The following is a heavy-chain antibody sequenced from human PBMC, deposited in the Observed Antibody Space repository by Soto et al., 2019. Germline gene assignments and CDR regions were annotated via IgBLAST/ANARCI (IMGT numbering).Heavy chain of an antibody. J-gene: IGHJ6*03. CDR3: ARLPYGDYVVYYYYMDV. CDR1: GFTFSSYS. V-gene: IGHV3-48*01. D-gene: IGHD4-17*01. Sequence: GGSLRLSCAASGFTFSSYSMNWVRQAPGKGLEWVSYISSSSSTIYYADSVKGRFTISRDNAKNSLYLQMNSLRAEDTAVYYCARLPYGDYVVYYYYMDVWGKGTTVTVSS. CDR2: ISSSSSTI.